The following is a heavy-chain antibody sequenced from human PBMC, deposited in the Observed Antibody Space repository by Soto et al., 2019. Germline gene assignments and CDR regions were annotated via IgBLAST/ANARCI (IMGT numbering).Heavy chain of an antibody. CDR1: GFTFSSYG. CDR3: ARDLRYNWNYYFDY. J-gene: IGHJ4*02. D-gene: IGHD1-7*01. V-gene: IGHV3-33*01. Sequence: GGSLSLSCAASGFTFSSYGMHWVRQAPGKGLEWVAVIWYDGSNKYYADSVKGRFTISRDNSKNTLYLRMNSLRAEDTAVYYCARDLRYNWNYYFDYWGQGTLVTVSS. CDR2: IWYDGSNK.